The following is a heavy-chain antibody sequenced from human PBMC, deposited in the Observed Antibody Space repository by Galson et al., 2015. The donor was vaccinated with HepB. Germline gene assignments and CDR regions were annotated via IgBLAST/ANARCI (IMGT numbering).Heavy chain of an antibody. CDR1: GFIFSDYS. CDR2: ISGRSSTI. V-gene: IGHV3-48*02. Sequence: SLRLSCAASGFIFSDYSMNWVRQAPGKGLEWISHISGRSSTIYYAESVKGRFTISRDNAENSLYLQMNSLRDEDTAVYYCTRDQPDQYTSSWYVFDSWGQGTLVTVSS. D-gene: IGHD6-13*01. CDR3: TRDQPDQYTSSWYVFDS. J-gene: IGHJ4*02.